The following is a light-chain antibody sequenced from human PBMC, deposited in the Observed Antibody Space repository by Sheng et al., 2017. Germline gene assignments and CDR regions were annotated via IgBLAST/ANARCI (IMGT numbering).Light chain of an antibody. CDR2: AAS. CDR3: LQDYNYPRT. V-gene: IGKV1-6*01. Sequence: AIQMTQSPSSLSASVGDRVTITCRASQGIRNDLGWYQQKPGKAPKLLIYAASSLQSGVPSRFSGSGSGHRFSLSPSAALQPEDFATYYCLQDYNYPRTFGQGPRWKS. CDR1: QGIRND. J-gene: IGKJ1*01.